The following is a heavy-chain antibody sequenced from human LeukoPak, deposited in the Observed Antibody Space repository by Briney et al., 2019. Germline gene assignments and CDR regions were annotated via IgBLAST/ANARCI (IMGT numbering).Heavy chain of an antibody. CDR2: ISYDGSNK. Sequence: GGSLRLSCAASGFTFSSYGMHWVRQAPGKGLEWVAVISYDGSNKYYADSVKGRFTISRDNSKNTLYLQMNSLRAEDTAVYYCANLKGSSTYYYYMDVWGKGTTVTVSS. V-gene: IGHV3-30*18. CDR3: ANLKGSSTYYYYMDV. CDR1: GFTFSSYG. D-gene: IGHD6-6*01. J-gene: IGHJ6*03.